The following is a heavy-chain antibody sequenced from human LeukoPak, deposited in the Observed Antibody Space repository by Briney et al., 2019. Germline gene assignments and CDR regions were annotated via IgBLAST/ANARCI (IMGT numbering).Heavy chain of an antibody. J-gene: IGHJ3*02. CDR3: AKDLYCSGGSCETDAFDI. V-gene: IGHV3-7*03. CDR1: GFTFSTYW. Sequence: GGSLRLSCAASGFTFSTYWMSWVRQAPGKGLEWVANIKQDGSENYYVDAVKGRFTISRDNAKNSLYLQMNSLRAEDTAVYYCAKDLYCSGGSCETDAFDIWGQGTMVTVSS. CDR2: IKQDGSEN. D-gene: IGHD2-15*01.